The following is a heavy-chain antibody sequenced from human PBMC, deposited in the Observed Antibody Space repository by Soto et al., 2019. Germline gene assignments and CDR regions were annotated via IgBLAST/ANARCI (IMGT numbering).Heavy chain of an antibody. CDR1: GFTFSSYS. CDR3: ARDSGDSSGYYPVFDY. Sequence: AGGSLRLSCAASGFTFSSYSMNWVRQAPGKGLEWVSYISSSSSTIYYADSVKGRFTISRDNAKNSLYLQMNSLRDEDTAVYYCARDSGDSSGYYPVFDYWGQGTLVTVSS. V-gene: IGHV3-48*02. J-gene: IGHJ4*02. D-gene: IGHD3-22*01. CDR2: ISSSSSTI.